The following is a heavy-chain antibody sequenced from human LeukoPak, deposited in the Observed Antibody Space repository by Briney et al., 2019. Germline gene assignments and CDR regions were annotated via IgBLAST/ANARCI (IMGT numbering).Heavy chain of an antibody. D-gene: IGHD7-27*01. CDR1: GFTFSSYG. J-gene: IGHJ3*02. V-gene: IGHV3-33*01. CDR2: IWYDGSNK. CDR3: ARASPLGAFDI. Sequence: GGSLRLSCAASGFTFSSYGMHWVRQAPGKGLEWVAVIWYDGSNKYYADSVKGRFTISRDNSKNTLYLQMNSLRAEDTAVYYCARASPLGAFDIWGQGTMVTVSS.